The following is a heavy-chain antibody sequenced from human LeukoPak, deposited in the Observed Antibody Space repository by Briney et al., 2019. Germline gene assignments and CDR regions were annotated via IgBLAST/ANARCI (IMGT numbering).Heavy chain of an antibody. J-gene: IGHJ4*02. V-gene: IGHV1-24*01. CDR3: ATTSAGGIAAAGTIGETDY. CDR2: RDPEDVEA. D-gene: IGHD6-13*01. CDR1: GYSLTELS. Sequence: ASVKVSCKVSGYSLTELSIHWVRQAPGKGLEWMGGRDPEDVEAIYAQKFQGRVTMTEDTSTDTAYMELSSLKSEDTAVYYCATTSAGGIAAAGTIGETDYWGQGTLVTVSS.